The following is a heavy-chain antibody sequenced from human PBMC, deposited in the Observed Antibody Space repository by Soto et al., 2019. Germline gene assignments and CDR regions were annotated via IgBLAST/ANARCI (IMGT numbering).Heavy chain of an antibody. V-gene: IGHV3-21*01. J-gene: IGHJ4*02. CDR3: VREDGIVGANSAFDY. CDR1: GFTFSTYT. Sequence: EVQVVESGGDLVKPGGSLRLSCASSGFTFSTYTMNWVRQAPGKGLEWVASINGRGNYIYYADSVKGRFTISRDNAKNSQHLQRDRLGAEDTALYYCVREDGIVGANSAFDYWGLGALVTVSS. CDR2: INGRGNYI. D-gene: IGHD1-26*01.